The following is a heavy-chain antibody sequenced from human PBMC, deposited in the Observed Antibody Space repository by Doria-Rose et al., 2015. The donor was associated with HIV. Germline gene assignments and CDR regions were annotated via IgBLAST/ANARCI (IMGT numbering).Heavy chain of an antibody. CDR2: IFSDDAR. CDR3: ARIKSSRWYHKYYFDF. CDR1: GVSLSSPGMG. J-gene: IGHJ4*02. V-gene: IGHV2-26*01. D-gene: IGHD6-13*01. Sequence: QVTLKESGPAPVKPTETLTLTCTVSGVSLSSPGMGVNWLRQPPGKALEWLSQIFSDDARSYKTSLKSRLTISRGTSKSQVVRTMTDMDPVDTATYYCARIKSSRWYHKYYFDFWGQGTLVIVSA.